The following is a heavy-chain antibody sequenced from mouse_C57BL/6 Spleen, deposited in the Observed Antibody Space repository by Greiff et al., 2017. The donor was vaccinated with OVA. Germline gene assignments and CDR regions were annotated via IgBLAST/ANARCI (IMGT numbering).Heavy chain of an antibody. CDR2: IHPNSGST. J-gene: IGHJ1*03. CDR1: GYTFTSYW. CDR3: AIGNAKGVVPYWYFDV. D-gene: IGHD1-1*01. Sequence: QVQLQQPGAELVKPGASVKLSCKASGYTFTSYWMHWVKQRPGQGLEWIGMIHPNSGSTNYNEKFKSKATLTVDKSSSTAYMQLSSLTSEDSAVYYCAIGNAKGVVPYWYFDVWGTGTTVTVSS. V-gene: IGHV1-64*01.